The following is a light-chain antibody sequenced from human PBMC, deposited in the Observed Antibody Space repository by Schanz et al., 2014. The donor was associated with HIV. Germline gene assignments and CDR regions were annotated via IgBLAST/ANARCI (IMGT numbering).Light chain of an antibody. J-gene: IGLJ1*01. CDR1: SNDVGGYHL. CDR2: GGD. V-gene: IGLV2-23*01. Sequence: QSALTQPASVSGSPGQSITISCTGSSNDVGGYHLVSWYQQHPGQVPKLMIYGGDKRPSGVSHRFSGAKSGNTASLTISGLQAEDEADYYCCSFAGADSLFVFGIGTKLTVL. CDR3: CSFAGADSLFV.